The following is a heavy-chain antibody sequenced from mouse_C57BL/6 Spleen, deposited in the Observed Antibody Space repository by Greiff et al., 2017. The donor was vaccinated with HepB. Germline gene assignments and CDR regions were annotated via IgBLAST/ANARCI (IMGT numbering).Heavy chain of an antibody. V-gene: IGHV1-69*01. CDR1: GYTFTSYW. CDR2: IDPSDSYT. Sequence: VQLQQPGAELVMPGASVKLSCKASGYTFTSYWMHWVKQRPGQGLEWIGEIDPSDSYTNYNQKFKGKSTLTVDKSSSTAYMQLSSLTSEDSAVYYCARRVTTDYYAMDYWGQGTSVTVSS. D-gene: IGHD2-12*01. CDR3: ARRVTTDYYAMDY. J-gene: IGHJ4*01.